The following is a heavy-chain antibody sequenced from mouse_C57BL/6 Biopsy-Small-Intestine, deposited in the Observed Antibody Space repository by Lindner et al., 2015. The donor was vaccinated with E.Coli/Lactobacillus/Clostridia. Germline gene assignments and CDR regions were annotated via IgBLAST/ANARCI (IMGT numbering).Heavy chain of an antibody. D-gene: IGHD2-4*01. CDR3: ADYDYDAGVFDY. CDR2: IFPGDGDT. CDR1: GNAFSSSW. J-gene: IGHJ2*01. V-gene: IGHV1-82*01. Sequence: VQLQESGPELVKPGASVKISCKASGNAFSSSWMNWVKQRPGKGLEWIGRIFPGDGDTNYNGKFKGKATLTADKSSSTAYMQLSSLTSEDSAVYFCADYDYDAGVFDYWGQGTTLTVSS.